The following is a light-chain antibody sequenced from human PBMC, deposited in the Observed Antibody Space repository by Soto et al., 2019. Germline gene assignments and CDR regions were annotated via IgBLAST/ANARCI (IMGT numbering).Light chain of an antibody. CDR1: QSVSAW. Sequence: DIQMTQSPSTLSASVGDRVTITCRASQSVSAWLAWYQQKPGKAPNLLIYKASNLESGVPSRFSGSGSETEFTLTISSLPPDDFPTYYCQQYDSFPYTFGQGTKLEIK. V-gene: IGKV1-5*03. CDR2: KAS. CDR3: QQYDSFPYT. J-gene: IGKJ2*01.